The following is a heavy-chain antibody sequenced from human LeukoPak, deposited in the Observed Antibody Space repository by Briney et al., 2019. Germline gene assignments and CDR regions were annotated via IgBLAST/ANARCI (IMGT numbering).Heavy chain of an antibody. D-gene: IGHD3-22*01. CDR2: ISGSGRST. CDR1: GFPFSSYA. J-gene: IGHJ4*02. CDR3: ALYDSSGYYSR. V-gene: IGHV3-23*01. Sequence: GGSLRLSCAASGFPFSSYAMSWVRQATGKGLEWVSAISGSGRSTYYADSVKGRFTISRDNSKNTLYLQMNSLRAEDTAVYYCALYDSSGYYSRWGQGTLVTVSS.